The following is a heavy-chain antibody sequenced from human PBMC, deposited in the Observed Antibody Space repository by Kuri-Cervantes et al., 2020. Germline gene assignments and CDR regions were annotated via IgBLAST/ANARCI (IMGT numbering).Heavy chain of an antibody. V-gene: IGHV3-69-1*02. CDR1: GFTFSDYY. D-gene: IGHD2-2*01. CDR3: ARLSGSPAAKTRYMDV. CDR2: ISSSSTI. J-gene: IGHJ6*03. Sequence: GESLKISCAASGFTFSDYYMNWVRQAPGKGLEWVSSISSSSTIYYADSVKGRFTISRDNAKNSLYLQMNSLRAEDTAVYYCARLSGSPAAKTRYMDVWGKGTTVTVSS.